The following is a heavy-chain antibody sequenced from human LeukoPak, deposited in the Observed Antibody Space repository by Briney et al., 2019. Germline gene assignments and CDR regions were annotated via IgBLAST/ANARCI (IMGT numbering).Heavy chain of an antibody. Sequence: GGSLRLSCAASGFTFSSYSMNWVRQAPGKGLEWVSSISSSNSYIYYADSVKGRFTISRDNAKNSLYLQMNSLRAEDTAVYYCARDYYGSGSYYPYWGQGTLVTVSS. CDR2: ISSSNSYI. V-gene: IGHV3-21*01. CDR1: GFTFSSYS. D-gene: IGHD3-10*01. CDR3: ARDYYGSGSYYPY. J-gene: IGHJ4*02.